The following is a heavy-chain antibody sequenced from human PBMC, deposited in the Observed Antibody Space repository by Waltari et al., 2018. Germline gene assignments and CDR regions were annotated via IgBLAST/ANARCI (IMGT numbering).Heavy chain of an antibody. Sequence: QLQLQESGPGLVKPSETLSLTCTVSGGSISSSSYYWGWIRQPPGKGLGWVGSIYYSGRTYNNPSLKGRVTISVDTSKNQFSLKLSSVTAADTAVYYCARDRIVVVPAATRAFDYWGQGTLVTVSS. V-gene: IGHV4-39*07. D-gene: IGHD2-2*01. CDR3: ARDRIVVVPAATRAFDY. CDR1: GGSISSSSYY. CDR2: IYYSGRT. J-gene: IGHJ4*02.